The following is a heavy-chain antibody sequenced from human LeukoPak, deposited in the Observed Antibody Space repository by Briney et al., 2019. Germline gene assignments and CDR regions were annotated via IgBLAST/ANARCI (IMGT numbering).Heavy chain of an antibody. V-gene: IGHV3-33*01. J-gene: IGHJ4*02. Sequence: GGSLRLSCAASGFTFSSYGMHWVRQAPGKGLEWVALIWYDGNNKYYADSVKGRFTISRDNSKNTLYLQLNSLRAEDTAVYYCARGAYYFDYWGQGALVTVSS. CDR3: ARGAYYFDY. D-gene: IGHD3-16*01. CDR2: IWYDGNNK. CDR1: GFTFSSYG.